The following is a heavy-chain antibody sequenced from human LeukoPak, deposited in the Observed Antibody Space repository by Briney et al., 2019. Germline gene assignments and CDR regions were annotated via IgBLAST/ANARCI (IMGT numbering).Heavy chain of an antibody. CDR1: GYSISSGYY. J-gene: IGHJ4*02. Sequence: PSETLSLTCTVSGYSISSGYYWGWIRQPPGKGLEWIGSIYHSGSTYYNPSLKIRVTISVDTSNNHFSLKLSSVTAADTAVYYCARGGPVTTVTTKPDYWGQGTLVTVSS. CDR2: IYHSGST. V-gene: IGHV4-38-2*02. CDR3: ARGGPVTTVTTKPDY. D-gene: IGHD4-11*01.